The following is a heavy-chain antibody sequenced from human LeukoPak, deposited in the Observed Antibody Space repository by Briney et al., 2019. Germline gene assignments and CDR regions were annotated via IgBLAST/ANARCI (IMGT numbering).Heavy chain of an antibody. CDR2: IYSSGST. CDR1: GGSIDGYY. V-gene: IGHV4-4*07. D-gene: IGHD5-12*01. Sequence: SETLCLTCTVSGGSIDGYYWSCIRPRAGEGLGRIGRIYSSGSTNYNPSLTSRVHMSIDTSKNQFSLKLCSVTAADTAVYYCARDSERGYYFDYWGQGTLVTVSS. J-gene: IGHJ4*02. CDR3: ARDSERGYYFDY.